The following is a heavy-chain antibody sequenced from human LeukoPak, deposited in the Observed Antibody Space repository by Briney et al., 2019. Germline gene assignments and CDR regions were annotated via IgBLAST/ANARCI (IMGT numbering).Heavy chain of an antibody. J-gene: IGHJ4*02. CDR2: IYYSGTT. CDR3: ARGDSSSWSFKI. V-gene: IGHV4-30-4*01. D-gene: IGHD6-13*01. CDR1: GGSLSSSDHY. Sequence: KASQTLSPTCTVSGGSLSSSDHYWSWIRQPPGKGLEWIAYIYYSGTTYYNPSLKSRVSISVDTSKNQFSLKLSSVTAADTAVYYCARGDSSSWSFKIWGQGTLVTVSS.